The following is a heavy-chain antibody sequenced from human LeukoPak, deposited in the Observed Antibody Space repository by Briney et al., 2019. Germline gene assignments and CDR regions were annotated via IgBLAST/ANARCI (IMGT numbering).Heavy chain of an antibody. CDR3: ARDHGVQQWLVTPGWFDP. Sequence: ASVKVSCKASGYTFTSYGIGWVRQAPGQGLEWMGWISAYNGNTNYAQKLQGRVTTTTDTSTSTAYMELRSLRSDDTAVYYCARDHGVQQWLVTPGWFDPWGQGTLVTVSS. CDR2: ISAYNGNT. CDR1: GYTFTSYG. D-gene: IGHD6-19*01. V-gene: IGHV1-18*01. J-gene: IGHJ5*02.